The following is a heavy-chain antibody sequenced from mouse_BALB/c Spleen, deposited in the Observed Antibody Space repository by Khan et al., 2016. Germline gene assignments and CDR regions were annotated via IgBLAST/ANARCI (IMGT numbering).Heavy chain of an antibody. D-gene: IGHD1-1*01. CDR3: ASGTPFAC. Sequence: QVRLQQSGAELVRPGSSVKISCKASDYAFSRYWMNWVQQRPGQGLEWIGQIYPGDGDTNYNGQFKGQATLTADQVSSTAYMQLSSLTSEDSAVYFCASGTPFACWGQGPLVTVSA. CDR1: DYAFSRYW. V-gene: IGHV1-80*01. J-gene: IGHJ3*01. CDR2: IYPGDGDT.